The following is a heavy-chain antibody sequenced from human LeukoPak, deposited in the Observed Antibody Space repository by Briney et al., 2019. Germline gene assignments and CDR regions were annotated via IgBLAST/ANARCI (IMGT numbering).Heavy chain of an antibody. Sequence: SETLSLTCTVSGGSISSGGYYWSWIRQPPGKGLEWIGYIYYSGSTNYNPSLKSRVTISVDTSKNQFSLKLSSVTAADTAVYYCARDRVATTPLFDYWGQGTLVTVSS. J-gene: IGHJ4*02. CDR2: IYYSGST. D-gene: IGHD1-26*01. CDR1: GGSISSGGYY. V-gene: IGHV4-61*08. CDR3: ARDRVATTPLFDY.